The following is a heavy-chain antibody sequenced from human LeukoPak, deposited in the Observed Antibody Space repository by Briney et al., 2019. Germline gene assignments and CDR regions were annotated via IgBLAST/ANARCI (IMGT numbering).Heavy chain of an antibody. CDR3: TRDWGQQLENDY. CDR2: ISTSGRTI. Sequence: GGSLRLSCAASGFTFSDYEMNWVRQAPGKGLEWVSYISTSGRTIYYADSVKGRFTIPRDNAKNSLYLQMHSLRAEDTAVYYCTRDWGQQLENDYWGQGTLVTVSS. CDR1: GFTFSDYE. J-gene: IGHJ4*02. D-gene: IGHD6-13*01. V-gene: IGHV3-48*03.